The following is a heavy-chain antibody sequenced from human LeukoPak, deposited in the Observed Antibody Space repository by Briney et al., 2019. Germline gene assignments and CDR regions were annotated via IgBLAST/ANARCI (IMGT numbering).Heavy chain of an antibody. V-gene: IGHV1-24*01. CDR1: GYTLTELS. Sequence: GASVKVSCKVSGYTLTELSMHWVRQAPGQGLEWMGGFDLGDGETIFAQKFQGRVTMTEDTSTDTAYMELRSLTPEDTAVYYCAAGDPWHLLDYWGQGTLVTVSS. D-gene: IGHD5-12*01. CDR2: FDLGDGET. J-gene: IGHJ4*02. CDR3: AAGDPWHLLDY.